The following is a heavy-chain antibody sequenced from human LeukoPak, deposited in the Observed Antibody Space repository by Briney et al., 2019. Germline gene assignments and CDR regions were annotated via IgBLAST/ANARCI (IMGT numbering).Heavy chain of an antibody. CDR1: GYTFTSYG. CDR3: ARVSGRAYDFWSGYWANRDYYYYYMDV. J-gene: IGHJ6*03. D-gene: IGHD3-3*01. Sequence: GASVKVSCKASGYTFTSYGISWVRQAPGQGLEWMGWISAYNGNTNYAQKLQGRVTMTTDTSTSTAYMELRSLRSEDTAVYYCARVSGRAYDFWSGYWANRDYYYYYMDVWGKGTTVTVSS. V-gene: IGHV1-18*01. CDR2: ISAYNGNT.